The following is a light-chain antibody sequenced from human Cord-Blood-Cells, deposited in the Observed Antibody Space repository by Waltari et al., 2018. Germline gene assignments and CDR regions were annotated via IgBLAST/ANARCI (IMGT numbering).Light chain of an antibody. CDR1: QSVSSSY. Sequence: EIVLTQSPGTLSLSPGERATLSCRASQSVSSSYLAEYQQKPGQAPRLLIYGASSRATGIPDRLSGSGSGTDFTLTISRLEPEDFAVYYCQQYGSSPYTFGQGTKLEIK. V-gene: IGKV3-20*01. CDR3: QQYGSSPYT. J-gene: IGKJ2*01. CDR2: GAS.